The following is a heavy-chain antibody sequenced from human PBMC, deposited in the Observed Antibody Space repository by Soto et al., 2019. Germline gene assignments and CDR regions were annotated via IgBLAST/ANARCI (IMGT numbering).Heavy chain of an antibody. CDR2: ITSGSGTK. Sequence: GGSLRLSCAASEFIFSSYSMTWVRQAPGKGLEWVSYITSGSGTKYYADSVRGRFTISRDNAENSLYLQMNSLRDEDTAVYYCARAGDSSSWTDFDYWGQGTLVTVSS. D-gene: IGHD6-13*01. CDR1: EFIFSSYS. J-gene: IGHJ4*02. CDR3: ARAGDSSSWTDFDY. V-gene: IGHV3-48*02.